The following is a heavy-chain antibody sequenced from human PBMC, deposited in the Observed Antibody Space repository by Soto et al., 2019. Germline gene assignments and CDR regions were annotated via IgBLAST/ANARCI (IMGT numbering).Heavy chain of an antibody. CDR2: IYSGGST. J-gene: IGHJ6*03. D-gene: IGHD6-13*01. CDR3: ARDRQQLGYYYYYYMDV. Sequence: EVQLVESGGGLVQPGGSLRLSCAASGFTVSSNYMSWVRQAPGKGLEWVSVIYSGGSTYYADSVKGRFTISRDNSKYTLYLQMNSLRAEDTAVYYCARDRQQLGYYYYYYMDVWGKGTTVTVSS. CDR1: GFTVSSNY. V-gene: IGHV3-66*01.